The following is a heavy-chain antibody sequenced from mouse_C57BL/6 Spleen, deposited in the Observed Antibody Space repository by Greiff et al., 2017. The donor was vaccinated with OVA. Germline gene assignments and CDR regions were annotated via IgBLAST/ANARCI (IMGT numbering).Heavy chain of an antibody. D-gene: IGHD6-1*01. CDR1: GYTFTSYW. J-gene: IGHJ4*01. CDR2: INPSNGGT. CDR3: ARPASGNYYAMDY. V-gene: IGHV1-53*01. Sequence: QVQLQQPGTELVRPGASVKLSCKASGYTFTSYWMHWVKQRPGQGLEWIGNINPSNGGTNYNEKFKSKATLTVDKSSSTAYMQLSSLTSEDSAVYYCARPASGNYYAMDYWGQGTSVTVSS.